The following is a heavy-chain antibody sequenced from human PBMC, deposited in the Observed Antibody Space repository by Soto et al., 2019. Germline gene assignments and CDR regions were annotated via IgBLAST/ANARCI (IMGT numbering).Heavy chain of an antibody. CDR2: IYYSGSN. V-gene: IGHV4-31*01. Sequence: QVQLQESGPGLVKPSQTLSLTCSVSGGSISSGDYYWSWLRQHPGQGLEWIGYIYYSGSNYYNPSLKGQVTISVDTSKNRFSLKLSSVIAADTAVYYCARGGIAAAAPPDYWGQGTLVTVSS. J-gene: IGHJ4*02. CDR1: GGSISSGDYY. CDR3: ARGGIAAAAPPDY. D-gene: IGHD6-13*01.